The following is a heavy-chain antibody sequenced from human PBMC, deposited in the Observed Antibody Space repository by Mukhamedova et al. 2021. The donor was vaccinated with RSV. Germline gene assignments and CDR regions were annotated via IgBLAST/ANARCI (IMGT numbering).Heavy chain of an antibody. J-gene: IGHJ3*02. CDR3: AKWGGDSSSWFHAFDI. CDR2: ISGSGGST. Sequence: VRQAPGKGLEWVSAISGSGGSTYYADSVKGRFTISRDNSKNTLYLQMNSLRAEDTAVYYCAKWGGDSSSWFHAFDIWGQGTMVTVS. V-gene: IGHV3-23*01. D-gene: IGHD6-13*01.